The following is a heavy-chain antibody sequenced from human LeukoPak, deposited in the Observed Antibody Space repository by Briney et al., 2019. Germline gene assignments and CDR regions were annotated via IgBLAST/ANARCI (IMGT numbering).Heavy chain of an antibody. CDR1: GTSISGFY. Sequence: SETLSLTCTVSGTSISGFYWSWIRQPAGKGLEWIGRIYPSGGTNYNPSLKSRVTMSADTSKNQFSLKLRSVTAADTAVYYCARAGSSSTSWILDYWGQGTLATVSS. CDR3: ARAGSSSTSWILDY. D-gene: IGHD2-2*01. J-gene: IGHJ4*02. V-gene: IGHV4-4*07. CDR2: IYPSGGT.